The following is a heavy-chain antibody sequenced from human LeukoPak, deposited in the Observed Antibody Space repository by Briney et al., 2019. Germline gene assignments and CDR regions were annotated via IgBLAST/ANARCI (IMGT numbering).Heavy chain of an antibody. CDR2: FDPEDGET. J-gene: IGHJ4*02. D-gene: IGHD2-2*01. CDR1: GYTLTELS. Sequence: ASVKVSCKVSGYTLTELSMHWVRQAPGKGLEWMGGFDPEDGETIYAQKFQGRVTMTEDTSTDTAYMELSSLRSEDTAVYYCATCRSSTSCYAYYFDYWGQGTLVTVSS. V-gene: IGHV1-24*01. CDR3: ATCRSSTSCYAYYFDY.